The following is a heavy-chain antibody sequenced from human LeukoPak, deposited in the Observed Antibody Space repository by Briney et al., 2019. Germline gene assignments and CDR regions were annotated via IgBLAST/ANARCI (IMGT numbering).Heavy chain of an antibody. J-gene: IGHJ5*02. V-gene: IGHV3-66*02. D-gene: IGHD6-6*01. Sequence: GGSLRLSCAASGFTVSSNYMSWVRQAPGKGLEWVSVIYSGGSTYYADSVKGRFTITRDKSKNTLYLQMNSLRAEDTAVYYCARGSRQTGFDPWGQGTLVTVSS. CDR3: ARGSRQTGFDP. CDR1: GFTVSSNY. CDR2: IYSGGST.